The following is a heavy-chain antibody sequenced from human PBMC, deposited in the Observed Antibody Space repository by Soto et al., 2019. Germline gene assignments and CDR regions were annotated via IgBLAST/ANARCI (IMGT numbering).Heavy chain of an antibody. J-gene: IGHJ4*02. CDR2: ISSSSSYI. V-gene: IGHV3-21*01. D-gene: IGHD3-10*01. Sequence: GGSLRLSCAASGFTFSSYSMNWVRQAPGKGLEWVSSISSSSSYIYYADSVKGRFTISRDNAKNSLYLQMNSLRAEDTAVYYCARDLFARYYYGSGSYYEITSFFDYWGQGTLVTVSS. CDR1: GFTFSSYS. CDR3: ARDLFARYYYGSGSYYEITSFFDY.